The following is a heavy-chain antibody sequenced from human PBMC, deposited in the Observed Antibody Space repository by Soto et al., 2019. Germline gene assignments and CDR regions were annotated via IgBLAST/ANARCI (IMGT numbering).Heavy chain of an antibody. CDR1: GGSISSYY. CDR3: AREGDDVGYFDY. J-gene: IGHJ4*02. D-gene: IGHD1-1*01. V-gene: IGHV4-59*01. Sequence: SETLSLTCTVSGGSISSYYWSWIRQPPGKGLEWIGYIYYSGSTNYNPSLKSRVTISVDTSKNQFSLKLSSVTAADTAVYYCAREGDDVGYFDYWGQGTLVTVSS. CDR2: IYYSGST.